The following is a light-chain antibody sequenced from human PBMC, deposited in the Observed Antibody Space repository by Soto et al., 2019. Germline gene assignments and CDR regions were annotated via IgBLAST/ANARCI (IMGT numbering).Light chain of an antibody. V-gene: IGKV3-11*01. CDR3: QQRGNRPPLT. CDR1: QYINTR. CDR2: DAS. Sequence: EIVLTQSPATLSSFPGDRVTLSCRASQYINTRLAWYQHRPGQAPRLLIYDASDRATGIPARFSGSGSGTDFTLTISSLEPEDFAVYYCQQRGNRPPLTFGGGTKVDIK. J-gene: IGKJ4*01.